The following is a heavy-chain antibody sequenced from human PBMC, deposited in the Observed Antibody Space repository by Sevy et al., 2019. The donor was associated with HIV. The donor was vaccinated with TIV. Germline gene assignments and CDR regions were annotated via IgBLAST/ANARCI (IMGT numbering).Heavy chain of an antibody. Sequence: GGSLRLSCAASGFTFSSYWMSWVRRAPGKGLEWVANIKQDGSEKYYVDSVKGRFTISRDNAKNSLYLQMNSLRAEDTAVYYCAKFGPYYYGSGSDFDYWGQGTLVTVSS. CDR1: GFTFSSYW. J-gene: IGHJ4*02. CDR2: IKQDGSEK. V-gene: IGHV3-7*01. CDR3: AKFGPYYYGSGSDFDY. D-gene: IGHD3-10*01.